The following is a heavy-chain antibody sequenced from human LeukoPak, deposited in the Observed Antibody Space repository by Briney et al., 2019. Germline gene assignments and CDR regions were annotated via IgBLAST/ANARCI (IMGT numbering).Heavy chain of an antibody. D-gene: IGHD2-15*01. V-gene: IGHV2-70*04. J-gene: IGHJ4*02. CDR2: NDWDDAK. CDR3: ARIYSRGPLFDY. Sequence: ESGPALVKPTQTLTLTCTFSGFSLSTRGMRVSWIRQPPGKALEWLARNDWDDAKFYSTSLKTRLNISKDTSKNQLVLTMTNMDPVDTATYYCARIYSRGPLFDYWGQGTLVTVSS. CDR1: GFSLSTRGMR.